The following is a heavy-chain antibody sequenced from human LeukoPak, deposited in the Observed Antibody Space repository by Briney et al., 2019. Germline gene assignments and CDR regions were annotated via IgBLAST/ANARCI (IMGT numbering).Heavy chain of an antibody. CDR3: ARDFGGGIVVVPAARESWFDP. V-gene: IGHV1-18*04. Sequence: GASVKVSCKASGYTFTSYGISWVRQAPGQGLEWMGWISAYNGNTNYAQKLQGRVTMATDTSTSTAYMELRSLRSEDTAVYYCARDFGGGIVVVPAARESWFDPWGQGTLVTVSS. J-gene: IGHJ5*02. CDR2: ISAYNGNT. CDR1: GYTFTSYG. D-gene: IGHD2-2*01.